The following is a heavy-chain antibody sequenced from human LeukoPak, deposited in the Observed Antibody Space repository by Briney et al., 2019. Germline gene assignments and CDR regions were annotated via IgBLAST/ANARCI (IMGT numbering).Heavy chain of an antibody. CDR3: AKELMITFGGVIAPDFDY. V-gene: IGHV3-23*01. CDR2: ISGSGGST. J-gene: IGHJ4*02. Sequence: PPGGSLRLSCAASGFTFSSYAMSWVRQTPGKGLGWVSAISGSGGSTYYADSVKGRFTISRDNSKNTLYLQMNSLRAEDTAVYYCAKELMITFGGVIAPDFDYWGQGTLVTVSS. CDR1: GFTFSSYA. D-gene: IGHD3-16*02.